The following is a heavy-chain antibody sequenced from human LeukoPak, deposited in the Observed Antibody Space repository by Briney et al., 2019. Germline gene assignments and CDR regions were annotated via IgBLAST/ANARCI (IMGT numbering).Heavy chain of an antibody. J-gene: IGHJ6*02. CDR3: ARDRDCSGGSCYYYYYGMDV. Sequence: PGGSLRLSRAASGFTFNTYGMHWVRQAPGKGLEWVAVIWYDGSNKYYADSVKGRFTISRDNSKNTLYLQMNRLRAEDTAVYYCARDRDCSGGSCYYYYYGMDVWGQGTTVTVSS. D-gene: IGHD2-15*01. V-gene: IGHV3-33*01. CDR1: GFTFNTYG. CDR2: IWYDGSNK.